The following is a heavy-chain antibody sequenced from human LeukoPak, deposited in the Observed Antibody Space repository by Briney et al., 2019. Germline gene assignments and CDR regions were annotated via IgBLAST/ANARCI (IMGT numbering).Heavy chain of an antibody. Sequence: GASVKVSCKASGYTFTSYDINWVRQATGQGLEWMGWMNPNSGNTGYAQKFQGRVTMTRNTSISTAYMELSSLRSEDTAVYYCATAYYYDSSGYYFAEYFQHWGQGTLVTVSS. CDR2: MNPNSGNT. CDR1: GYTFTSYD. V-gene: IGHV1-8*01. D-gene: IGHD3-22*01. J-gene: IGHJ1*01. CDR3: ATAYYYDSSGYYFAEYFQH.